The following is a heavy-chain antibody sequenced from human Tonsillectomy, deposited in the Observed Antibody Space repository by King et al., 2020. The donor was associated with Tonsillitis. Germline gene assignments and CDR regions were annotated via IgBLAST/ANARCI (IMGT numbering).Heavy chain of an antibody. D-gene: IGHD3/OR15-3a*01. CDR1: GGSISSSSYY. J-gene: IGHJ3*02. CDR3: AGPLGFSMIVASDPFDI. V-gene: IGHV4-39*01. Sequence: QLQESGPGLVKPSETLSLTCTVSGGSISSSSYYWGWIRQPPGKGLEWIGSIYYSGSTYYNPSLKSRVTISVDTSKNQFSLKLSSVTAADTAVYYCAGPLGFSMIVASDPFDIWGQGTMVTVSS. CDR2: IYYSGST.